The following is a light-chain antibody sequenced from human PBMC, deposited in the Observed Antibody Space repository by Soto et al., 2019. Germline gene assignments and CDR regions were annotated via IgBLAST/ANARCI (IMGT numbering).Light chain of an antibody. CDR3: QQYHSYWT. Sequence: DIQMTQSPSTLSASVGDRVTITCRASQSISSWLAWYQQKPGKAPKLLIYKASSLESGVPSRFSGSGSGTEFTLTISSLQPEDFATYYCQQYHSYWTFGQGTKVDI. J-gene: IGKJ1*01. CDR2: KAS. V-gene: IGKV1-5*03. CDR1: QSISSW.